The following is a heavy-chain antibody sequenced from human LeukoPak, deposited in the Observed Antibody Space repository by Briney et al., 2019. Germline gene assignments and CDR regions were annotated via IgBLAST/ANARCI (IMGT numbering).Heavy chain of an antibody. Sequence: SETLSLTCTVSGGSISSYYWSWIRQPPGKGLEWIGYIYYSGSTNYNPSLKSRVTISVDTSKNQFSLKLSSVTAADTAVYYCARLVGSSSWFYYYGMDVWGQGTTVTVSS. D-gene: IGHD6-13*01. CDR1: GGSISSYY. CDR3: ARLVGSSSWFYYYGMDV. J-gene: IGHJ6*02. CDR2: IYYSGST. V-gene: IGHV4-59*08.